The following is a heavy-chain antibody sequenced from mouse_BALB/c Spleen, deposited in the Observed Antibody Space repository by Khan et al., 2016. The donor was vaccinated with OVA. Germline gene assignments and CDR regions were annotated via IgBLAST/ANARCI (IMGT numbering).Heavy chain of an antibody. CDR2: INPHVGET. V-gene: IGHV1-20*02. D-gene: IGHD1-1*01. CDR3: ARIYRSDFDY. CDR1: GYSFTGYF. Sequence: VQLKQSGPELVKPGASVKISCKASGYSFTGYFMNWVMQSHGKSLEWIGRINPHVGETFYNQKFKDKATLTVDESSSTAHIELRSLASEDSAVYYCARIYRSDFDYWGQGTTLTVSS. J-gene: IGHJ2*01.